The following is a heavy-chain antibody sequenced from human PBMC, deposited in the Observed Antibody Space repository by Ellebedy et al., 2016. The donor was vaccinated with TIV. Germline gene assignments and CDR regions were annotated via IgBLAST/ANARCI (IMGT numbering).Heavy chain of an antibody. Sequence: GGSLRLSXAASGFTFSSYSMNWVRQAPGKGLEWVSYISSSSSTIYYADSVKGRFTISRDNAKNSLYLQMNSLRDEDTAVYYCAREGEKVVTAMLLYYYYYGMDVWGQGTTVTVSS. CDR3: AREGEKVVTAMLLYYYYYGMDV. J-gene: IGHJ6*02. CDR1: GFTFSSYS. CDR2: ISSSSSTI. D-gene: IGHD2-21*02. V-gene: IGHV3-48*02.